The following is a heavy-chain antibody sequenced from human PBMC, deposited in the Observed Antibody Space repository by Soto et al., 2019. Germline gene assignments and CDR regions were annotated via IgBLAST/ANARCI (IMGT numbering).Heavy chain of an antibody. Sequence: PVKVSCKASGGTFSSYAISWVRQAPGQGLEWMGGIIPIFGTANYAQKFQGRVTITADESTSTAYMELSSLRSEDTAVYYCARGHELCSSTSCSLAAFDIWGQGTMVTVSS. CDR1: GGTFSSYA. V-gene: IGHV1-69*13. CDR3: ARGHELCSSTSCSLAAFDI. CDR2: IIPIFGTA. D-gene: IGHD2-2*01. J-gene: IGHJ3*02.